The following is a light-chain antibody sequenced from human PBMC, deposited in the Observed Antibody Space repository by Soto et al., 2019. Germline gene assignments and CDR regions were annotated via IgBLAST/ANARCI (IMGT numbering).Light chain of an antibody. J-gene: IGLJ2*01. Sequence: QSALTQPASVSGSHGQSITISCDGTSSDIGGYNYVSWYQQHPGKAPKLMIYEVTNRPSGVSHRFSGSKSGNTASLTISGLQAEDEADYYCSSYRISSTHLLFGGGTKVTVL. CDR2: EVT. CDR1: SSDIGGYNY. CDR3: SSYRISSTHLL. V-gene: IGLV2-14*01.